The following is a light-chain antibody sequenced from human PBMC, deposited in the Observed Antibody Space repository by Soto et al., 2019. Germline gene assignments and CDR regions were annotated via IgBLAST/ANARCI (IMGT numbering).Light chain of an antibody. CDR3: QQYDNFTPDI. CDR1: QDIYIY. J-gene: IGKJ2*01. CDR2: DAS. V-gene: IGKV1-33*01. Sequence: DIRLTQSPSSLSASVGDRVTITYQASQDIYIYLNLYQQKPGKAPKLLIYDASNLETGVPSRFSVSGSWTHFTFIISGLQPADIATYYCQQYDNFTPDIFGQVTKV.